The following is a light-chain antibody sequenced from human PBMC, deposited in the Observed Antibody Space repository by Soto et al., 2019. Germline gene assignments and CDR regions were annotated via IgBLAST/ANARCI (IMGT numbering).Light chain of an antibody. CDR1: SSYIGAGYD. V-gene: IGLV1-40*01. CDR3: QSYDDSLGGHVI. Sequence: QAVLTQPPSVSGAPGQRVTISCTGSSSYIGAGYDVHWYQQLPGTAPELLIHANTNRPSGVPDRFSGSKSGTSASRAITGLQAEDEADYYCQSYDDSLGGHVIFGGGTKVTVL. CDR2: ANT. J-gene: IGLJ2*01.